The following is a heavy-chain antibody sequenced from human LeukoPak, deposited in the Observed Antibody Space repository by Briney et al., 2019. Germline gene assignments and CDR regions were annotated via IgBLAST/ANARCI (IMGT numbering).Heavy chain of an antibody. J-gene: IGHJ4*02. Sequence: PGGSLRLSCAASGFTFSSYSMNWVRQAPGKGLEWVSGISWNSGSIGYADSVKGRFTISRDNAKNSLYLQMNSLRAEDTALYYCAKDRRNYYGSGSPDYWGQGTLVTVSS. V-gene: IGHV3-9*01. CDR2: ISWNSGSI. D-gene: IGHD3-10*01. CDR3: AKDRRNYYGSGSPDY. CDR1: GFTFSSYS.